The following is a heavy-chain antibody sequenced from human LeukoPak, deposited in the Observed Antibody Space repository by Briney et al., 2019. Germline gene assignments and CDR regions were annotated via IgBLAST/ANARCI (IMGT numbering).Heavy chain of an antibody. CDR1: GGTFSSYA. J-gene: IGHJ4*02. CDR3: ARDPSTGYDFWSGYYD. D-gene: IGHD3-3*01. V-gene: IGHV1-8*03. Sequence: ASVKVSCKASGGTFSSYAISWVRQAPGQGRAWMGWRNPNSGNTGYAQKFQGRVTITRNTSISTAYMELSSLRSEDTAVYYCARDPSTGYDFWSGYYDWGQGTLVTVSS. CDR2: RNPNSGNT.